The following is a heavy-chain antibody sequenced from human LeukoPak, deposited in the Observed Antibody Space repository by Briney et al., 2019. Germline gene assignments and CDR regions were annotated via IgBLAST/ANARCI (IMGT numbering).Heavy chain of an antibody. D-gene: IGHD3-3*01. CDR2: ISYDGSNK. CDR3: ARVIPDFWSGFYVGMDV. V-gene: IGHV3-30-3*01. CDR1: VFTFSSYS. J-gene: IGHJ6*02. Sequence: GRSLRLSCAASVFTFSSYSMHWVRQAPGKGLEWVAVISYDGSNKYYADSVKGRFTISRDNSKNTLYLQMNSLRAEDTAVYYCARVIPDFWSGFYVGMDVWGQGTTVTVSS.